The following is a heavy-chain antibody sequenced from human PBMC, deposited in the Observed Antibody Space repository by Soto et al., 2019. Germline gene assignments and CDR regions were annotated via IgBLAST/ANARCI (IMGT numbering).Heavy chain of an antibody. D-gene: IGHD4-4*01. J-gene: IGHJ4*02. V-gene: IGHV3-30*04. CDR3: ARDRDSSYFPPPYYFDS. CDR1: GFTFRSYT. CDR2: ISYDGSKT. Sequence: GGSLRLSCAASGFTFRSYTMHWVRQAPGKGLEWVATISYDGSKTNYADSVRGRFTISRDNSKSTLFLQMDSLRPEDTAVYSCARDRDSSYFPPPYYFDSWGQGTLVTVSS.